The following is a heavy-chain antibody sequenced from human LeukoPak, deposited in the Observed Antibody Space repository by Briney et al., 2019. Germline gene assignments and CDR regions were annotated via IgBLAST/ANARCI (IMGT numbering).Heavy chain of an antibody. J-gene: IGHJ6*02. CDR1: GGTFSSYA. Sequence: SVKVSCKASGGTFSSYAISWVRQAPGQGLEWMGGIIPIFGTANYAQKFQGRVTITADESTSTAYMELSSLRSEDTAVYYCASSSEDIVVVVAATPSYYYGMDVWGQGTTATVSS. D-gene: IGHD2-15*01. V-gene: IGHV1-69*13. CDR3: ASSSEDIVVVVAATPSYYYGMDV. CDR2: IIPIFGTA.